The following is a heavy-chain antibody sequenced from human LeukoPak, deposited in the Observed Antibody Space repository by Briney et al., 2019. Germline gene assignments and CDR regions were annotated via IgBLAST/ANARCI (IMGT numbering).Heavy chain of an antibody. CDR3: ARDDGWLHTGGPFFDY. CDR1: GFTFSSYA. D-gene: IGHD5-24*01. J-gene: IGHJ4*02. Sequence: GRSLRLSCAASGFTFSSYAMHWVRQAPGKGLEWVAVISYDGSNKYYADSVKGRFTISRDNSKNTLYLQMNSLRAEDTAVYYCARDDGWLHTGGPFFDYWGQGTLVTGSS. V-gene: IGHV3-30-3*01. CDR2: ISYDGSNK.